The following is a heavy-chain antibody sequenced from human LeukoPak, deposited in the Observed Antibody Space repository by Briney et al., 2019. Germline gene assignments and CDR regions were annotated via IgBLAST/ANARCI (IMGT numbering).Heavy chain of an antibody. J-gene: IGHJ5*02. Sequence: GGSLRLSCAASGFTFSNYAMHWVRQAPGKGLEWVSGLSGSGDITYYTDSVKGRFTISRDNSKNTLYLEMNNLRAEDTALYYCAKRGNAISFFDPWGQGTLVTVSS. D-gene: IGHD2/OR15-2a*01. CDR2: LSGSGDIT. CDR3: AKRGNAISFFDP. V-gene: IGHV3-23*01. CDR1: GFTFSNYA.